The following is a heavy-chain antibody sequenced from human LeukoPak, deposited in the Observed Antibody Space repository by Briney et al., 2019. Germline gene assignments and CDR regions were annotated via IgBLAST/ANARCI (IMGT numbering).Heavy chain of an antibody. CDR3: ARHYVFVSGGSSFDF. J-gene: IGHJ4*02. CDR2: IHNSGTS. Sequence: SETLSLTCTVSDDSISDYYRGWIRQPPGKGLEWIGYIHNSGTSTYNLSLKSRVTISADTSKNQFSLKLSSVTAADTAVYYCARHYVFVSGGSSFDFWGQGTLVTVSS. V-gene: IGHV4-59*08. CDR1: DDSISDYY. D-gene: IGHD3-16*01.